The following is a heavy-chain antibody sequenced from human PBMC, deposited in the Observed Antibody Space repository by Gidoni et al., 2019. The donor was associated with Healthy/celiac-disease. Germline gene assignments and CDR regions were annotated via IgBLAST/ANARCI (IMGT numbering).Heavy chain of an antibody. J-gene: IGHJ4*02. Sequence: VPLQQWGAGLLKPSETLSPTCAVYGGSFSGYYWSWLRQPPGKGLEWIGEIKHSGSTNYNPSPKSRVTISVDTSKNQFSLKLSSVTAADTAVYYCARVGANYGGNSRYFDYWGQGTLVTVSS. D-gene: IGHD4-17*01. CDR3: ARVGANYGGNSRYFDY. V-gene: IGHV4-34*02. CDR2: IKHSGST. CDR1: GGSFSGYY.